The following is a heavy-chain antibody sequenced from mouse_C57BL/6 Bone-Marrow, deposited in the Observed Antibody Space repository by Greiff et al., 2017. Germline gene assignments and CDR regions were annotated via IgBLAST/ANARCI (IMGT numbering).Heavy chain of an antibody. CDR2: INPNNGGT. J-gene: IGHJ2*01. CDR3: ARGGSSYCYFDY. Sequence: VQLQQSGPELVKPGASVTIPCKASGYTFTDYNMDWVKQSHGKSLEWIGDINPNNGGTISNQKFKGKATLTVDKSSSTAYMELRSLTSDDTAVYYCARGGSSYCYFDYWGQGTTLTVSS. V-gene: IGHV1-18*01. D-gene: IGHD1-1*01. CDR1: GYTFTDYN.